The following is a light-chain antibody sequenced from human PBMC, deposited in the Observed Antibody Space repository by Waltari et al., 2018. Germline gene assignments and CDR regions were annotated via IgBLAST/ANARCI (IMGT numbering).Light chain of an antibody. J-gene: IGLJ2*01. CDR1: VLSDRP. V-gene: IGLV3-25*03. CDR3: QSADSNDGV. CDR2: KDN. Sequence: ELTQPPSVSVSPGQTARITCSGAVLSDRPAYWYQQTPGQAPVLVIYKDNERPRGIPERFSGSSSGTRVTLTISRVQAEDEADYYCQSADSNDGVFGGGTKLTVL.